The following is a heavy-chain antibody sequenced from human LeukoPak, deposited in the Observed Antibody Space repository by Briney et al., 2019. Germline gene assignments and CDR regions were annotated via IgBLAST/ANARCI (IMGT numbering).Heavy chain of an antibody. CDR3: ARDWYHAFDF. V-gene: IGHV3-15*07. J-gene: IGHJ3*01. CDR1: GFTFTNTW. D-gene: IGHD3-9*01. Sequence: PGGSLRLSCAASGFTFTNTWMNWVRRAPGKGLEWVGRIKSKSGGGTTDYAAPVKGRFTISRDDSKNTLYLQMNSLKTEDTAVYYCARDWYHAFDFWGQGTMVTVSS. CDR2: IKSKSGGGTT.